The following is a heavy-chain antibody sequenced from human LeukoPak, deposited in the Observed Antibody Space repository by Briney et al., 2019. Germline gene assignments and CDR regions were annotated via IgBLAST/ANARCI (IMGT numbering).Heavy chain of an antibody. V-gene: IGHV3-23*01. CDR3: APHPYYDSSGYGPLDY. Sequence: GGSLRLSCAASGFTFSCYAMSWVRQAPGKGLEWVSSITSSGAATYYADSVKGRFTISSDNSKNTLYLQMNSLRAEDTAVYYCAPHPYYDSSGYGPLDYWGQGTLVTVSS. D-gene: IGHD3-22*01. CDR1: GFTFSCYA. J-gene: IGHJ4*02. CDR2: ITSSGAAT.